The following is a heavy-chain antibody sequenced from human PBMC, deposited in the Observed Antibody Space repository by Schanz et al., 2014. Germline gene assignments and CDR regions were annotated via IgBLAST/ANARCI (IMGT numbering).Heavy chain of an antibody. Sequence: QVQLQESGPGLVKPSQTLSLTCAVSGGSISSGGYSWSWIRQPPGKGLEWIGCIYYSGSTYYNPSLKTRVPISIDRSKDQFSLSLNSVTAADTAVYYCAREDRYYHGLDVWGQGTLVTVSS. CDR3: AREDRYYHGLDV. J-gene: IGHJ6*02. V-gene: IGHV4-30-4*07. CDR2: IYYSGST. CDR1: GGSISSGGYS.